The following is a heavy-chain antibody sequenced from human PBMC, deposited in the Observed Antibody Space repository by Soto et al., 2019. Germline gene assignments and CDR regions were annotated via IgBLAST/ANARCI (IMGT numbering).Heavy chain of an antibody. J-gene: IGHJ5*02. Sequence: QVQPQESGPGLEKPSGTLSLTCAVSGGSISNNRWWTWVRQAPGKGLEWIGEIHDRGSTNYNLSLKSRATVSIDRSKNQFSLEMRAVTAADTAVYYCAGQWAAGYGAFDPWGQGTLVTVSS. V-gene: IGHV4-4*02. CDR3: AGQWAAGYGAFDP. CDR2: IHDRGST. D-gene: IGHD3-9*01. CDR1: GGSISNNRW.